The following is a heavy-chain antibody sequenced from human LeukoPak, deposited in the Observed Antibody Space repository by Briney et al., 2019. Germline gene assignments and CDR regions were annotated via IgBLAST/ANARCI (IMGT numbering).Heavy chain of an antibody. Sequence: GGSLRLSCAASGFTFNTFSMNWVRQAPGKGPEWISYISSSSSTTYYADSVKGRFTISRDNAKNSLYLQMNSLRAEDTAVYYCVRRGLIVTEYLERWGQGTLVIASS. CDR2: ISSSSSTT. CDR1: GFTFNTFS. V-gene: IGHV3-48*04. J-gene: IGHJ1*01. D-gene: IGHD3-10*01. CDR3: VRRGLIVTEYLER.